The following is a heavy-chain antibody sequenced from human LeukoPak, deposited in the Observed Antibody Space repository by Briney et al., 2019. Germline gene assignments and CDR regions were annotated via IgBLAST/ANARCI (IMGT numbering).Heavy chain of an antibody. J-gene: IGHJ5*02. CDR1: GGSISSSSYY. V-gene: IGHV4-39*01. CDR3: ARHQTKGVRYFDWLNWFDP. D-gene: IGHD3-9*01. CDR2: IYYSGST. Sequence: SETLSLTCTVSGGSISSSSYYWGWIRQPPGKGLEWIGSIYYSGSTYYNPSLKSRVTISVDTSKNQFSLKLSSVTAADTAVYYSARHQTKGVRYFDWLNWFDPWGQGTLVTVSS.